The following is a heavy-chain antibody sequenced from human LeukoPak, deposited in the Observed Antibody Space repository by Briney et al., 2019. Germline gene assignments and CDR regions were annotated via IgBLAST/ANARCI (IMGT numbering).Heavy chain of an antibody. CDR2: ISAYNGNT. V-gene: IGHV1-18*01. Sequence: ASVKVSCKASGYTFTSYGISWVRQAPGQGLEWMGWISAYNGNTNSAQKLQGRVTMTTDTSTSTAYMELRSLRSDDTAVYYCARDLFNPSSTGFDYWGQGTLVTVSS. CDR3: ARDLFNPSSTGFDY. D-gene: IGHD3-10*01. CDR1: GYTFTSYG. J-gene: IGHJ4*02.